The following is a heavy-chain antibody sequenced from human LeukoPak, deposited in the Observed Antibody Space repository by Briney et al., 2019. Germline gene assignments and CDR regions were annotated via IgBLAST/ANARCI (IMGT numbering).Heavy chain of an antibody. J-gene: IGHJ4*02. CDR1: GYTFTSYG. D-gene: IGHD2-2*01. V-gene: IGHV1-2*02. Sequence: ASVKVSCKASGYTFTSYGIGWVRQAPGQGLGWMGWINPNSGGTNYAQKFQGRVTMTRDTSISTAYMELSRLRSDDTAVYYCARNSIVVVPAAMGYWGQGTLVTVSS. CDR2: INPNSGGT. CDR3: ARNSIVVVPAAMGY.